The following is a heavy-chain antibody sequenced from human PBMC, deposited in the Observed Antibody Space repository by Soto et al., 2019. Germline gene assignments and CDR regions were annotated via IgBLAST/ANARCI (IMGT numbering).Heavy chain of an antibody. CDR1: GFTFSSYA. CDR3: AKYAYYYDSSGYFPFDY. CDR2: ISGSGGST. V-gene: IGHV3-23*01. D-gene: IGHD3-22*01. J-gene: IGHJ4*02. Sequence: GGSLRLSCAASGFTFSSYAMSWVRQAPGKGLEWVSAISGSGGSTYYADSVKGRFTISRDNSKNTLYLQMNSLRAEDTAVYYCAKYAYYYDSSGYFPFDYWGQGTLVTVSS.